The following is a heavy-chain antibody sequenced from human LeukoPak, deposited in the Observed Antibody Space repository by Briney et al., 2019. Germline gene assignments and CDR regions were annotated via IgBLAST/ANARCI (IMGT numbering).Heavy chain of an antibody. J-gene: IGHJ4*02. CDR1: GGTFSSYA. CDR3: ASSLKRGHDY. Sequence: ASVKVSCKASGGTFSSYAISWVRQAPGQGPEWMGGIIPIFGTANYAQKFQGRVTITADESTSTAYMELSSLRSEDTAVYYCASSLKRGHDYWGQGTLVTVSS. V-gene: IGHV1-69*13. CDR2: IIPIFGTA.